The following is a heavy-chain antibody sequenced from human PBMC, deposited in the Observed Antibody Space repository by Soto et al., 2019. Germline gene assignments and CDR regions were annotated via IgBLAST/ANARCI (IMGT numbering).Heavy chain of an antibody. CDR3: ARTPMRYVDWYYHMDV. CDR2: SVWDAEK. Sequence: SGPTLVNLTQTLTLTCTVAGFSLSTSGMCVSWIRQPPGKAVEWLPLSVWDAEKFYGTSLNTRRTISKDTSKDQLFLTMTNMDPVDTGTYYCARTPMRYVDWYYHMDVWGHGTTVTVS. J-gene: IGHJ6*02. D-gene: IGHD3-9*01. V-gene: IGHV2-70*01. CDR1: GFSLSTSGMC.